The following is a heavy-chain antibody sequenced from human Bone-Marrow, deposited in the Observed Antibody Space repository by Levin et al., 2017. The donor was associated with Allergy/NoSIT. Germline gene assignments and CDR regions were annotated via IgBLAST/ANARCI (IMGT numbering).Heavy chain of an antibody. Sequence: LSLTCVASGFTFSSYAMSWVRQAPGKGLEWVSGMRGGDPTTYYADSVKGRFALSRDDSKSTLYLQMSSLRAEDTAVYYCAKDRTLVGVFDIWGQGTMVTVSS. J-gene: IGHJ3*02. CDR3: AKDRTLVGVFDI. CDR2: MRGGDPTT. D-gene: IGHD4/OR15-4a*01. CDR1: GFTFSSYA. V-gene: IGHV3-23*01.